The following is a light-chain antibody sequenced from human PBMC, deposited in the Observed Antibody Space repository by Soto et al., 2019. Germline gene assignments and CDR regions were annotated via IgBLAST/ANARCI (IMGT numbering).Light chain of an antibody. CDR3: YSYTNSGTYV. V-gene: IGLV2-23*02. J-gene: IGLJ1*01. CDR2: EVS. Sequence: QSVLTQPASVSGSPGQSITISCTGTSSDIGIYDLVSWYQQHPDKAPKLMIYEVSHRPSGVSHRFSGSKSGNTASLTISGLQAEDEADYYCYSYTNSGTYVFGTGTKLTVL. CDR1: SSDIGIYDL.